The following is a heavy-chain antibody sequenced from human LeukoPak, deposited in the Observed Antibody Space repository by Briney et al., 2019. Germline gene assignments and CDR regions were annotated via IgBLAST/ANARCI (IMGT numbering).Heavy chain of an antibody. V-gene: IGHV4-39*07. D-gene: IGHD2-15*01. J-gene: IGHJ4*02. CDR3: ARVAAKTVDY. CDR1: GVSIRSTSYY. Sequence: PSETLSLTCTVSGVSIRSTSYYWGWIRQPPGKGLEWIGSIYYSGSTSYNPSLKSRVTISVDTSKNQFSLKLNFVTAADTAVYYCARVAAKTVDYWGQGTLVTVSS. CDR2: IYYSGST.